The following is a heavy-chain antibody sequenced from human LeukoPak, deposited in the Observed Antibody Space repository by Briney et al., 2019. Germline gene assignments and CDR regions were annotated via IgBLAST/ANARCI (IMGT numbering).Heavy chain of an antibody. CDR1: GFTFSSYA. Sequence: GGSLRLSCAASGFTFSSYAMHWVRQAPGKGLEWVAVISYDGSNKYYADSVKGRFTISRDNSKNTLYLQMNSLRAEDTAVYYCAKGSQRSYDSSGYYYWGQGTLVTVSS. V-gene: IGHV3-30-3*01. CDR2: ISYDGSNK. CDR3: AKGSQRSYDSSGYYY. D-gene: IGHD3-22*01. J-gene: IGHJ4*02.